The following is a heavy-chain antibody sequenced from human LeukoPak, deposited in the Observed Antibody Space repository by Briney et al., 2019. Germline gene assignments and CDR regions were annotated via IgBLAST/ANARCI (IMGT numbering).Heavy chain of an antibody. J-gene: IGHJ4*02. CDR1: GFTFDDYA. CDR2: ISWNSGSI. Sequence: PGRSLRLSCAASGFTFDDYAMHWVRQAPGKGLEWVSGISWNSGSIGYADSVKGRFTISRDSAKNSLYLQMNSLRAEDTALYYCAKDIAAGYSSGRYGVYCEYWGQGTLVTVSS. CDR3: AKDIAAGYSSGRYGVYCEY. D-gene: IGHD6-19*01. V-gene: IGHV3-9*01.